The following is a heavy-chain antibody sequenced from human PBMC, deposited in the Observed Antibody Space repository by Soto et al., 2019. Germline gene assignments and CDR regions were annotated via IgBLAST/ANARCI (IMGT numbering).Heavy chain of an antibody. D-gene: IGHD4-17*01. Sequence: LPLTCTVSGGSISSGGYYWSWIRHHPGKGLEWIGYIYYSGSTYYNPSLKSRVTISVDTSKNQFSLKLSSVTAAYTAVYYCSSVWTTVTVYSFNYSGQAPLVTVS. J-gene: IGHJ4*02. CDR2: IYYSGST. CDR1: GGSISSGGYY. CDR3: SSVWTTVTVYSFNY. V-gene: IGHV4-31*03.